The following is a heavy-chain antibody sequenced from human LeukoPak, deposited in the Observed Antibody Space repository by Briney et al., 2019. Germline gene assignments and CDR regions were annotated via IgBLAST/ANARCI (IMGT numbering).Heavy chain of an antibody. CDR2: ISGSGGST. CDR3: AKTYYYGSGSYSY. V-gene: IGHV3-23*01. J-gene: IGHJ4*02. Sequence: HPGGSLRLSCAASGFTFSSYAMSWVRQAPGKGPEWVSAISGSGGSTYYADSVKGRFTISRDNSKNTLYLQMNSLRAEDTAVYYCAKTYYYGSGSYSYWGQGTLVTVSS. CDR1: GFTFSSYA. D-gene: IGHD3-10*01.